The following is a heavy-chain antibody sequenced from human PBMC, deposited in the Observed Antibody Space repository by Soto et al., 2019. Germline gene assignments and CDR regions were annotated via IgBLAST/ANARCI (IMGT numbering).Heavy chain of an antibody. Sequence: KTSETLSLTCTVSGGSISSYYWSWIRQPPGKGLEWIGYIYYSGSTNYNPSLKSRVTISVDTSKNQFSLKLSSVTAADTAVYYCARDVPFRYWGQGTLVTVSS. CDR1: GGSISSYY. J-gene: IGHJ4*02. V-gene: IGHV4-59*01. D-gene: IGHD2-21*01. CDR3: ARDVPFRY. CDR2: IYYSGST.